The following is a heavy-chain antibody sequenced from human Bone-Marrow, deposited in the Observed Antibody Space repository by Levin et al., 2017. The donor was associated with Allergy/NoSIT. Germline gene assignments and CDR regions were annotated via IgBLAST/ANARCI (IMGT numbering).Heavy chain of an antibody. CDR3: ARARRGYSYGLRARYYGMDV. CDR2: ISAYNGNT. D-gene: IGHD5-18*01. J-gene: IGHJ6*02. Sequence: ASVKVSCKASGYTFTSYGISWVRQAPGQGLEWMGWISAYNGNTNYAQKLQGRVTMTTDTSTSTAYMELRSLRSDDTAVYYCARARRGYSYGLRARYYGMDVWGQGTTVTVSS. CDR1: GYTFTSYG. V-gene: IGHV1-18*01.